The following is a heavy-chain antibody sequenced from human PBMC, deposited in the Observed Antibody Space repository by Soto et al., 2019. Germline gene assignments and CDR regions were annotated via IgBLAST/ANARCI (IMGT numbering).Heavy chain of an antibody. J-gene: IGHJ6*02. CDR2: IIPIFGTA. CDR3: ARAIAAAGTWYYYGMDV. V-gene: IGHV1-69*13. D-gene: IGHD6-13*01. Sequence: VKVSCKASGGPFSSYAISWVRQAPGQGLEWMGGIIPIFGTANYAQKFQGRVTITADESTSTAYLQWSSLKASDTAMYYCARAIAAAGTWYYYGMDVWGQGTTVTVSS. CDR1: GGPFSSYA.